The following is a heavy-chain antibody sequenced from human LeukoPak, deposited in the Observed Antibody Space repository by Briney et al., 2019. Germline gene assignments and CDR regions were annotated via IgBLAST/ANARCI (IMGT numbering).Heavy chain of an antibody. CDR2: INPNSGGT. D-gene: IGHD3-10*01. J-gene: IGHJ5*02. CDR3: AREYYGSGSPKADWFDP. V-gene: IGHV1-2*02. Sequence: ASVKVSCKASGYTLTGYYMHWVRQAPGQGLEWMGWINPNSGGTNYAQKFQGRVTMTRDTSISTAYMELSRLRSDDTAVYYCAREYYGSGSPKADWFDPWGQGTLVTVSS. CDR1: GYTLTGYY.